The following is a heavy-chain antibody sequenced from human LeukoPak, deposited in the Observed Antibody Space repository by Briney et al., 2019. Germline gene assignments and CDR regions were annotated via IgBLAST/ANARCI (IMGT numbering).Heavy chain of an antibody. D-gene: IGHD1-20*01. Sequence: ASVKVSCKASGYTFTSYAMNWVRQAPGQGLEWMGWISAYNGNTNYAQKLQGRVTMTTDTSTSTAYMELRSLRSDDTAVYYCARAITQPSLFDYWGRGTLVTVSS. V-gene: IGHV1-18*01. CDR2: ISAYNGNT. CDR3: ARAITQPSLFDY. J-gene: IGHJ4*02. CDR1: GYTFTSYA.